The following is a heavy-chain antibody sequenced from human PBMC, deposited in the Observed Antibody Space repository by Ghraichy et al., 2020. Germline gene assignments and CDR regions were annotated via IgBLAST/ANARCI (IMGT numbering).Heavy chain of an antibody. D-gene: IGHD3-10*01. CDR2: ISSSSSYI. Sequence: GGSLRLSCAASGFTFSSYSMNWVRQAPGKGLEWVSSISSSSSYIYYADSVKGRFTISRDNAKNSLYLQMNSLRAEDTAVYYCARDYGSGSEQYYYYYYCMDVWGQGTTVTVSS. CDR1: GFTFSSYS. J-gene: IGHJ6*02. CDR3: ARDYGSGSEQYYYYYYCMDV. V-gene: IGHV3-21*01.